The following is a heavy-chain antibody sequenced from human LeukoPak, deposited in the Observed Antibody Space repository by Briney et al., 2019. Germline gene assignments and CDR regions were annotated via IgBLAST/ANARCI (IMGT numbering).Heavy chain of an antibody. CDR2: FYNSGRS. Sequence: SETLSLTCTVSDDSISDYYRGWIRQPPGKGLEWIGYFYNSGRSTYNPSLKSRVTISVDRSKNQFSLKLSSVTAADTAVYYCARQYYYDSSGYYNWGQGTLVTVSS. V-gene: IGHV4-59*08. J-gene: IGHJ4*02. CDR1: DDSISDYY. CDR3: ARQYYYDSSGYYN. D-gene: IGHD3-22*01.